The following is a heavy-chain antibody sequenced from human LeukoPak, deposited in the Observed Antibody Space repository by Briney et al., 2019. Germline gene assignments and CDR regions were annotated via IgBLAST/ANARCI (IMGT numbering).Heavy chain of an antibody. CDR1: GGSVSSYY. CDR3: ARDANSYSSSGMDV. Sequence: SETLSLTCTVSGGSVSSYYWSWIRQPPGKGLEWIGYIHNSGSTNYNASLKSRVTISVDTSKNQFSLKLSSVTAADTAVYYCARDANSYSSSGMDVWGQGTTVTVSS. D-gene: IGHD6-6*01. J-gene: IGHJ6*02. CDR2: IHNSGST. V-gene: IGHV4-59*02.